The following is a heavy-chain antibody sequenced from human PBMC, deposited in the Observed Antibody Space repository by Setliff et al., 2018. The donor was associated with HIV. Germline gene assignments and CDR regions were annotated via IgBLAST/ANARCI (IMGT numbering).Heavy chain of an antibody. V-gene: IGHV4-34*01. CDR1: GGSFSGYY. Sequence: SETLSLTCAVYGGSFSGYYWSWIRQPPGKGLEWIGEINHSGSTNYNPSLKSRVTISVDTSKSQFSLNLSSVTAADTAVYVCARWGAGYNSYDSWGQGSLVTVSS. D-gene: IGHD5-12*01. CDR2: INHSGST. CDR3: ARWGAGYNSYDS. J-gene: IGHJ4*02.